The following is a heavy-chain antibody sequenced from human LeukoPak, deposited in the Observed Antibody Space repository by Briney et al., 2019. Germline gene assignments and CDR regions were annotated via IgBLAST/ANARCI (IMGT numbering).Heavy chain of an antibody. V-gene: IGHV3-30*04. CDR1: GFTFSSYA. D-gene: IGHD2-15*01. J-gene: IGHJ4*02. CDR3: AREGMVAAVFSKYYFDY. Sequence: GGSLRLSCAASGFTFSSYAMSWVRQAPGKGLEWVAVISYDGSNKYYADSVKGRFTISRDNSKNTLYLQMNSLRAEDTAVYYCAREGMVAAVFSKYYFDYWGQGTLVTVSS. CDR2: ISYDGSNK.